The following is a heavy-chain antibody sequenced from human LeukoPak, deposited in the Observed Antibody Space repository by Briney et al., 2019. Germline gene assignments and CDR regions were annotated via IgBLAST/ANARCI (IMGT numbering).Heavy chain of an antibody. CDR1: GGAISTYY. D-gene: IGHD5-18*01. CDR3: ATGQLWLQY. Sequence: SETLSLTCTVSGGAISTYYWSWIRQPPGKGLEWIGYIYYSGSTNYNPSLNSRVTLSVDTSKNQFSLKLSSVTAADTAVYYCATGQLWLQYWGQGTLVTVSS. J-gene: IGHJ4*02. V-gene: IGHV4-59*01. CDR2: IYYSGST.